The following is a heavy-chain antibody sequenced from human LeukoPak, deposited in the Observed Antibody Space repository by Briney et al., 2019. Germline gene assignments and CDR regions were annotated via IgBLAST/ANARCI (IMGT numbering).Heavy chain of an antibody. CDR1: GGSISSYY. Sequence: SETLSLTCTVSGGSISSYYWSWIRQPPGKGLEWTGYISSSGSTNYNPSLESRVTISGDTSKNQFSLKLTSVTAADTALYYCARGRGYRSSTSCANFDYWGQGSLVTVSS. J-gene: IGHJ4*02. CDR3: ARGRGYRSSTSCANFDY. D-gene: IGHD2-2*01. CDR2: ISSSGST. V-gene: IGHV4-59*01.